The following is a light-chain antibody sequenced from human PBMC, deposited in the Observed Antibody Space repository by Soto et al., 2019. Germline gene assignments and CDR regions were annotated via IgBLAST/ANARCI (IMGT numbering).Light chain of an antibody. CDR2: EVS. Sequence: QSALTQPASVSGSPGQSITISCTGTSSDAGSYNLVSWYQQHPGKAPKLMIYEVSKRPSGVSNRFSGSKSGNTASLTISGLQAEDEADYYCCSYAGSRVVFGGGTKVTV. V-gene: IGLV2-23*02. CDR1: SSDAGSYNL. CDR3: CSYAGSRVV. J-gene: IGLJ2*01.